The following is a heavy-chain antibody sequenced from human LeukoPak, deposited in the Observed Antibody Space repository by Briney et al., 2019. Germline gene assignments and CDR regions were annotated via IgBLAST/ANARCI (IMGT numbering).Heavy chain of an antibody. CDR1: CGSISTGGYY. V-gene: IGHV4-31*03. CDR2: ISYSGST. D-gene: IGHD6-6*01. J-gene: IGHJ5*02. CDR3: AREVPISSRWYSSSSGWFDP. Sequence: SQTLSLTCTVSCGSISTGGYYWSWIRQHPKKGLEWGGYISYSGSTYYNPSLKSRVTISVDTSKNQFSLKLSSVTAADTAVYYCAREVPISSRWYSSSSGWFDPWGQGTLVTVSS.